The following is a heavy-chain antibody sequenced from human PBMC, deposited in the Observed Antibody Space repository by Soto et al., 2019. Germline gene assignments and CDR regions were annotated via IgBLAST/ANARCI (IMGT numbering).Heavy chain of an antibody. Sequence: GASVKVSCKASGYTFTSYGISWVRQAPGQGLEWMGGIIPIFGTANYAQKFQGRVTITADESTSTAYMELSSLRSEDTAVYYCASHTRTSVVPATLWGQGTLVTVSS. CDR2: IIPIFGTA. CDR3: ASHTRTSVVPATL. D-gene: IGHD2-2*01. J-gene: IGHJ4*02. CDR1: GYTFTSYG. V-gene: IGHV1-69*13.